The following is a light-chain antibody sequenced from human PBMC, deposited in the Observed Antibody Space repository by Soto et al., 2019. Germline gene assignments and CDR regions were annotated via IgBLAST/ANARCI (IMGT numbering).Light chain of an antibody. CDR3: KQYYSMPQT. Sequence: DIVMTQSPGSLALSLGERATINCKSSRTVLKSSINKNFLAWYQQKPGQPPKLLISWASTRDSGVPDRFSGSGSATHFTHTISRLHAEDVAVYYCKQYYSMPQTFGQGTKVEIK. CDR2: WAS. CDR1: RTVLKSSINKNF. V-gene: IGKV4-1*01. J-gene: IGKJ1*01.